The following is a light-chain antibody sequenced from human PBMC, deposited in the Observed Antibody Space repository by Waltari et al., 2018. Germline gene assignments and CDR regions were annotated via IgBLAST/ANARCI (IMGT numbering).Light chain of an antibody. V-gene: IGLV2-23*02. CDR1: SSDIGRYDL. J-gene: IGLJ3*02. CDR2: DVT. Sequence: QSALTQPAAGSGSPGQSVTIPCTGASSDIGRYDLVSSYQQHPGNAPKLVISDVTKRPSGVSDRFSGSKSGDTASLTISGLQFEDEADYYCCSYAGNYIWVFGGGTRLTVL. CDR3: CSYAGNYIWV.